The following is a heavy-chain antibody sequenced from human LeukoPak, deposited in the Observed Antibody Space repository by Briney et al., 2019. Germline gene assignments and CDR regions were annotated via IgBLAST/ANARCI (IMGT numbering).Heavy chain of an antibody. D-gene: IGHD3-16*01. CDR2: ISIYNGST. Sequence: GASVKVSCKASGYTFTSYGITWVRQAPGQGLEWMGWISIYNGSTNYAQKLQGRVTMTTDTSTSTAYMELRSLRSDDTAVYYCARAVVYDNVWGSYPTDYWGQGTLVTVSS. J-gene: IGHJ4*02. CDR1: GYTFTSYG. CDR3: ARAVVYDNVWGSYPTDY. V-gene: IGHV1-18*01.